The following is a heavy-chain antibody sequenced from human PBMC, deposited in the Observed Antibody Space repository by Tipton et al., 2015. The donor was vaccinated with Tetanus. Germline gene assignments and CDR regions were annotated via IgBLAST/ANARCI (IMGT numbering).Heavy chain of an antibody. CDR2: VYYSGST. Sequence: TLSLTCTVSGASVSRSSHYWTWIRQPPGKELEWVGYVYYSGSTNYHPSLKGRLTISVDTSKNQFSLNLRSVITADTAVYYCARGLPREPFYFDYWGQGKQVSVSS. CDR3: ARGLPREPFYFDY. D-gene: IGHD1-26*01. CDR1: GASVSRSSHY. V-gene: IGHV4-61*01. J-gene: IGHJ4*02.